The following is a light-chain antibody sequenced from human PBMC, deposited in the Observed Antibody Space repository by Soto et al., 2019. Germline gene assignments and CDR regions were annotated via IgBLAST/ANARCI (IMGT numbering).Light chain of an antibody. Sequence: QSALTQPASVSGSPGQSITVSCTGTSSDVGGYSLVSWYQHRPGKAPKLMIYDVSNRPSGVSNRFSGSKSGNTASLTISGLQTEDEADYYCSSYTSSSTYVFGTPTKLTVL. CDR1: SSDVGGYSL. CDR3: SSYTSSSTYV. V-gene: IGLV2-14*03. CDR2: DVS. J-gene: IGLJ1*01.